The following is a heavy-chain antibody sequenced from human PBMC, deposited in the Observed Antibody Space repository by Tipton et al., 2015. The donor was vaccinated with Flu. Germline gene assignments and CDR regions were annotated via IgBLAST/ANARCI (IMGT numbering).Heavy chain of an antibody. CDR3: VRKGFGDH. Sequence: GSLRLSCAASGFNFGDYWMAWVRQAPGKGLEWVANIKPDESERYYVDSVKGRFTISRDNARDSLFLQMDSLRDEGTAVYYCVRKGFGDHWGQGTLVTVSS. J-gene: IGHJ4*02. CDR2: IKPDESER. V-gene: IGHV3-7*01. D-gene: IGHD3-16*01. CDR1: GFNFGDYW.